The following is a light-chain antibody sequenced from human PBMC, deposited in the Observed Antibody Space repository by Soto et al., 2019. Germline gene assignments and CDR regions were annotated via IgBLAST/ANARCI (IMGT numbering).Light chain of an antibody. V-gene: IGKV1-39*01. Sequence: DIQMTQSPSSLSASVGDRVTITCRASQSISNYLNWYQQKPVKAPKLLIYAASSLQSGVPSRFSGSGSGTDFTLTISSLQPEDFATYYCLQSYRTPRTFGQGTKLEIK. J-gene: IGKJ2*01. CDR2: AAS. CDR1: QSISNY. CDR3: LQSYRTPRT.